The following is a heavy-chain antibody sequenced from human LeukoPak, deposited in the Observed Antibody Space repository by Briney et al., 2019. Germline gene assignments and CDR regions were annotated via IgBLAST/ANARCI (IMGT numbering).Heavy chain of an antibody. D-gene: IGHD2-2*01. CDR3: ARDSLYCSSTSCSLRSLTYYYYGMDV. Sequence: SGGSLRLSCAASGFTFTSYGISWVRQAPGQGLEWMGWISAYNGNTNYAQKLQGRVTMTTDTSTSTAYMELRSLRSDDTAVYYCARDSLYCSSTSCSLRSLTYYYYGMDVWGQGTTVTVSS. CDR2: ISAYNGNT. CDR1: GFTFTSYG. J-gene: IGHJ6*02. V-gene: IGHV1-18*01.